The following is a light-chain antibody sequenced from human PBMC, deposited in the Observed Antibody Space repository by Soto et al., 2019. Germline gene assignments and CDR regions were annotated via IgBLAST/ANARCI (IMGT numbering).Light chain of an antibody. Sequence: QSALTQPASASGSPGQSVTISCTGTSSDVGASDYVSWYQQHPGKVPKVIIYEVNRRPSGISDRFSGSKSGNTASLTISGLRAEDEADYYCCSYSGVTTVMFGGGTKVTVL. J-gene: IGLJ3*02. V-gene: IGLV2-8*01. CDR3: CSYSGVTTVM. CDR2: EVN. CDR1: SSDVGASDY.